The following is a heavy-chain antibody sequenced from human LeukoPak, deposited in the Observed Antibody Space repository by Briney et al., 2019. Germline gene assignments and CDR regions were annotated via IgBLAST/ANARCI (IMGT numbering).Heavy chain of an antibody. CDR3: AREVAGTWAFDI. D-gene: IGHD6-19*01. J-gene: IGHJ3*02. Sequence: KLSQTLSLTCAISGDSVSSNTAAWNWIRQSPSRGLEWLGRTFYRSNWYDDYAASVKSRITINPDTSKNQFSLHLKSVTPGDTAVYYCAREVAGTWAFDIWGQGTRVTVSS. CDR1: GDSVSSNTAA. V-gene: IGHV6-1*01. CDR2: TFYRSNWYD.